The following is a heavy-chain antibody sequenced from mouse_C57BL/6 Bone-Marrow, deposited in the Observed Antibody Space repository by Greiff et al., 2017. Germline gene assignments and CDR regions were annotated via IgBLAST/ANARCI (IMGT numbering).Heavy chain of an antibody. Sequence: VQLQQSGTVLARPGASVKMSCKTSGYTFTSYWMHWVKQRPGQGLEWIGAIYPGNSDTSYNQKFKGKAKLTAVTSASTAYMELSSLTNEDSAVYYCTSITTVVGKFAYWGQGTLVTVSA. J-gene: IGHJ3*01. CDR1: GYTFTSYW. V-gene: IGHV1-5*01. D-gene: IGHD1-1*01. CDR3: TSITTVVGKFAY. CDR2: IYPGNSDT.